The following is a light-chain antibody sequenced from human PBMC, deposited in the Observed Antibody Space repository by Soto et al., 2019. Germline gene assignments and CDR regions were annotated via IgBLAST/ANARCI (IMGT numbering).Light chain of an antibody. J-gene: IGLJ3*02. CDR1: SSDVGGYNY. Sequence: QSALTQPASVSGSPGQSITISCTGTSSDVGGYNYVSWYQQHPGKAPKLMIYDVSNRPSGVSNRFSGSKSGNMASLTISGLQAEDEADYYCSSYTSSSTHWVFGGGTKLTVL. CDR2: DVS. CDR3: SSYTSSSTHWV. V-gene: IGLV2-14*01.